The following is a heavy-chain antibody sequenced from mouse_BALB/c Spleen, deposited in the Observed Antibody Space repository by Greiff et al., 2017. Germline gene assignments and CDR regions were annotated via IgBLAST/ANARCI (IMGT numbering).Heavy chain of an antibody. CDR1: GFTFSDFY. CDR3: ARDADGSRYFDY. CDR2: SRNKANDYTT. D-gene: IGHD1-1*01. J-gene: IGHJ2*01. Sequence: EVNLVESGGGLVQPGGSLRLSCAPSGFTFSDFYMEWVRQPPGKRLEWIAASRNKANDYTTEYSASVKGRVIVSRDTSQSILYLQMNALRAEDTAIYYCARDADGSRYFDYWGQGTTLTVSS. V-gene: IGHV7-1*02.